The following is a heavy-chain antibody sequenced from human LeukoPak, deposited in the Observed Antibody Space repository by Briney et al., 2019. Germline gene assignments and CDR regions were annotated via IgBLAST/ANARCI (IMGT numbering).Heavy chain of an antibody. CDR2: INPNSGGT. Sequence: ASVQVSCQASGYTFTCYYMHWVRQAPGQGLEGVGWINPNSGGTNYAQKLQGRVTMSSDTTISIAYMELSKLRSDDTAVYCCARSGSVGYSYGYGHYWGQGNLVTVS. V-gene: IGHV1-2*02. CDR1: GYTFTCYY. CDR3: ARSGSVGYSYGYGHY. J-gene: IGHJ4*02. D-gene: IGHD5-18*01.